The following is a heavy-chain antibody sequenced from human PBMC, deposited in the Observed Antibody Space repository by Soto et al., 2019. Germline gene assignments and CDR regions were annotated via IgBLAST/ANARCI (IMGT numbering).Heavy chain of an antibody. V-gene: IGHV4-30-2*06. Sequence: QLRLQESGSGLVKPAQTLSLICGVSGGSISSGAYSWSWIRQSPGRGLEWIAYIYPSGTTFYNPSLKSRVTLSVDKSKSQFSLELTSVTAADTAIYYCARVATSDHFDYWGQGILVTVSS. CDR1: GGSISSGAYS. CDR3: ARVATSDHFDY. J-gene: IGHJ4*02. CDR2: IYPSGTT. D-gene: IGHD1-26*01.